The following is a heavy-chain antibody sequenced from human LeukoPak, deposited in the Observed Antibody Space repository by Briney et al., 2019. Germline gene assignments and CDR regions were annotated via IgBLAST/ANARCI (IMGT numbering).Heavy chain of an antibody. Sequence: ASVKVSCKASGYTFTSNYIHWVRQAPGQGLEWMGMIYPRDGSTSYAQKFQGRVTVTRDTSTSTVHMELSGLRSEDTAVYYCARPLSSVGNYGDSYYYYYGMDVWGQGTTVTVSS. CDR2: IYPRDGST. J-gene: IGHJ6*02. D-gene: IGHD4-17*01. CDR1: GYTFTSNY. CDR3: ARPLSSVGNYGDSYYYYYGMDV. V-gene: IGHV1-46*01.